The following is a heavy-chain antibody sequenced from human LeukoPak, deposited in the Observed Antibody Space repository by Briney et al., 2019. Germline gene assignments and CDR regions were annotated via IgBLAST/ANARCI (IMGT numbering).Heavy chain of an antibody. CDR3: AAGQPYEGIAAAGPNYYYYGMDV. Sequence: SVKVSCKASGFTFTSSAVQWVRQARGQRLEWIGWIVVGSGNTNYAQKFQERVTITRDMSTSTAYMELSSLRFEDTAVYYCAAGQPYEGIAAAGPNYYYYGMDVWGQGTTVTVSS. CDR2: IVVGSGNT. D-gene: IGHD6-13*01. CDR1: GFTFTSSA. V-gene: IGHV1-58*01. J-gene: IGHJ6*02.